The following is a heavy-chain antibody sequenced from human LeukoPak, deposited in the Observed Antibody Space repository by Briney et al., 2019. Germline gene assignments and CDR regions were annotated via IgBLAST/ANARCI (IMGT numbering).Heavy chain of an antibody. CDR1: EFTFSTSW. CDR3: ARDLGYSGSPDVFDI. V-gene: IGHV3-7*05. J-gene: IGHJ3*02. CDR2: IKEDGSVR. Sequence: GGSLRLSCAASEFTFSTSWMTWVRQAPGKGLEWVANIKEDGSVRNYVDSVKGRFTISRDNAKNSLYLQMNSLRAEDTAVYYCARDLGYSGSPDVFDIWGQGTMVTVSA. D-gene: IGHD5-12*01.